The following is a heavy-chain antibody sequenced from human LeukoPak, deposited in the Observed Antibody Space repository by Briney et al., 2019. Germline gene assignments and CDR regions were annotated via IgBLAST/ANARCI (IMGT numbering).Heavy chain of an antibody. D-gene: IGHD3-16*01. CDR1: GFTFNNYW. J-gene: IGHJ5*02. Sequence: GGSLRLSCAASGFTFNNYWMNWVRQAPGKGLEWVANIKQDGSGKYYVDSVKGRFAISRDNAKNSLYLQMNNLRVEDTAVYYCARDNDRKDDSWGQGTLVTVSS. CDR2: IKQDGSGK. V-gene: IGHV3-7*01. CDR3: ARDNDRKDDS.